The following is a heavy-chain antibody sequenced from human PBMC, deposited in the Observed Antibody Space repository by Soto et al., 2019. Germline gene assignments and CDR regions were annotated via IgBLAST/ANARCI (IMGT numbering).Heavy chain of an antibody. CDR3: AKDLVVVRCSGGSCYFDY. V-gene: IGHV3-23*01. Sequence: GGSLRFSCAASGFTFSSYAMSWVRQAPGKGLEWVSAISGSGGSTYYADSVKGRFTISRDNSKNTLYLQMNSLRAEDTAVYYCAKDLVVVRCSGGSCYFDYWGQGTLVTVSS. D-gene: IGHD2-15*01. CDR2: ISGSGGST. CDR1: GFTFSSYA. J-gene: IGHJ4*02.